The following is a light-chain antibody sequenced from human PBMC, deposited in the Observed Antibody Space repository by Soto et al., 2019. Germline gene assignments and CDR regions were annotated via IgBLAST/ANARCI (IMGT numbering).Light chain of an antibody. Sequence: DIQLTQSPSFLSASVGDRVTITCRASQGISSYLAWYQQKPGKAPKLLIYAASTLQSGVPSRFSGSGSGTEFTLTISSLQPEDFATYYCQRLNSYPRTFGQGTKVDIK. CDR1: QGISSY. CDR3: QRLNSYPRT. J-gene: IGKJ1*01. CDR2: AAS. V-gene: IGKV1-9*01.